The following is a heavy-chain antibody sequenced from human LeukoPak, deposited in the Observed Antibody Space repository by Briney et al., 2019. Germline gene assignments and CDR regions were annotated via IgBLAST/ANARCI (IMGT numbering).Heavy chain of an antibody. CDR3: AREGGPLRYFELYYFDY. Sequence: SETLSLTCTLSCVSMSRLYGRCIPHPPERGRECCGNNYYSGSTNYNPSLKSRVTISVDTSKNQFSLKLSSVTAADTAVYYCAREGGPLRYFELYYFDYWGQGTLVTVSS. J-gene: IGHJ4*02. V-gene: IGHV4-59*11. D-gene: IGHD3-9*01. CDR2: NYYSGST. CDR1: CVSMSRLY.